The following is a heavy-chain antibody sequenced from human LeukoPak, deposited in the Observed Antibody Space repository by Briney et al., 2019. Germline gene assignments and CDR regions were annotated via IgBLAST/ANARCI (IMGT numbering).Heavy chain of an antibody. V-gene: IGHV3-21*01. D-gene: IGHD5-18*01. CDR1: GFTFNTYS. J-gene: IGHJ4*02. CDR3: ARGSAMVLRRGRRPYYFDY. Sequence: GGSLRLSCAASGFTFNTYSMNWVRQAPGKGLEWVSSISSSDTYIHYADSVKGRFTISRDNAKNSLYLQMNSLRAEDTAVYYCARGSAMVLRRGRRPYYFDYWGQGTLVTVSS. CDR2: ISSSDTYI.